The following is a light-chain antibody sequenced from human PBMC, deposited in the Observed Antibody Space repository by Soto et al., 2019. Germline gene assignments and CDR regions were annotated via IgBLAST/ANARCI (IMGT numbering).Light chain of an antibody. CDR1: SSDVGGYNY. CDR3: SSYTSSSTPD. CDR2: EVS. J-gene: IGLJ2*01. V-gene: IGLV2-14*01. Sequence: QSALTQPASVSGSPGQSITISCTGTSSDVGGYNYVSWYQQHPGKAPKLMIYEVSNRPSGVSNRFSGSKSGNTASLTISGLQAEDEADYYCSSYTSSSTPDIGGGTKLTVL.